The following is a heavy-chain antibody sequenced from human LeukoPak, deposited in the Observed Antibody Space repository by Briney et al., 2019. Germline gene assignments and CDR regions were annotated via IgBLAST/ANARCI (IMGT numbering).Heavy chain of an antibody. Sequence: NASETLSLTCTVSGGSITTSGNYWGCIRQSPGKGLEWIATIYYTGNTYYNPSLKSRATISVDTSNNQFSLKMSFVTAADSAVYYCARWGPYDLPIWGQGTMVTVSS. J-gene: IGHJ3*02. CDR3: ARWGPYDLPI. CDR2: IYYTGNT. CDR1: GGSITTSGNY. V-gene: IGHV4-39*01. D-gene: IGHD3-3*01.